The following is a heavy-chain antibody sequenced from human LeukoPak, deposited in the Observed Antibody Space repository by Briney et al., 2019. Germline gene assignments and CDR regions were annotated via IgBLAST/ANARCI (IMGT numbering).Heavy chain of an antibody. V-gene: IGHV3-23*01. CDR2: ISGSGGST. D-gene: IGHD5-12*01. CDR3: AKYGANSGYVGWFDL. J-gene: IGHJ5*02. CDR1: GFTFSSYW. Sequence: GGSLRLSCAASGFTFSSYWMSWVRQAPGKGLEWVSAISGSGGSTYYADSVKGRFTISRDNSKNTLYLQMNSLRAEDTAVYYCAKYGANSGYVGWFDLWGQGTLVTVSS.